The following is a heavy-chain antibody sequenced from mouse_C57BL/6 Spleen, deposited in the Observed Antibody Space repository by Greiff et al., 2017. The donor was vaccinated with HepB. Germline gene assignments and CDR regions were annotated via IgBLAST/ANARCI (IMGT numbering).Heavy chain of an antibody. D-gene: IGHD2-1*01. V-gene: IGHV1-85*01. Sequence: PGQGLEWIGWIYPRDGSTKYNEKFKGKATLTVDTSSSTAYMELHSLTSEDSAVYFCAREYGNLLYAMDYWGQGTSVTVSS. CDR3: AREYGNLLYAMDY. CDR2: IYPRDGST. J-gene: IGHJ4*01.